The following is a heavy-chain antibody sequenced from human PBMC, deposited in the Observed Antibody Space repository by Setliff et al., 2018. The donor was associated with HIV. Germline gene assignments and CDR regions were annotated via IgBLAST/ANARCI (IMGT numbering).Heavy chain of an antibody. CDR3: ARVKSIKTTLVRLWPRFDL. Sequence: PSETLSLTCAVYTESLTRYDWAWIRQSPEKGLEWIGEIDDIGSIIYNPSLQSRVTMSVDTSKNQFSLKVRSLTAADTGLYYCARVKSIKTTLVRLWPRFDLWGQGTQVTVSS. CDR1: TESLTRYD. D-gene: IGHD3-10*01. J-gene: IGHJ5*02. V-gene: IGHV4-34*01. CDR2: IDDIGSI.